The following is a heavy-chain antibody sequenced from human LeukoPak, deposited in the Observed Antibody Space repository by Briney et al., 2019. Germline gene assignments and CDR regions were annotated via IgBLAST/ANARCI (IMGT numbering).Heavy chain of an antibody. CDR1: GFTFSSYT. Sequence: GGSLRLSCAASGFTFSSYTVNWIRQAPGKGLEWVSSISGSSYYIYYADSVRGRFTISRDNAKNSLSLQMDSLRAEDTAVYYCARGGIITSYAFEIWGQGTMVTVSS. V-gene: IGHV3-21*01. J-gene: IGHJ3*02. CDR2: ISGSSYYI. D-gene: IGHD1-26*01. CDR3: ARGGIITSYAFEI.